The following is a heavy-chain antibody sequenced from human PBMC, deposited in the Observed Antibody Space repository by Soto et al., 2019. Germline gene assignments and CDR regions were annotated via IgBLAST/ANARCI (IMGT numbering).Heavy chain of an antibody. Sequence: GFLKVSCVDPGCTLSINAMNRVRQAPGKGLEWVSGISGTGYGTYYADSVKGRFTISRDSSNNTLYLQMNSLRGEDTAIYYCAKARQAYSHYYYGMDVWGQGTAFIVSS. CDR2: ISGTGYGT. CDR3: AKARQAYSHYYYGMDV. D-gene: IGHD2-21*01. CDR1: GCTLSINA. V-gene: IGHV3-23*01. J-gene: IGHJ6*02.